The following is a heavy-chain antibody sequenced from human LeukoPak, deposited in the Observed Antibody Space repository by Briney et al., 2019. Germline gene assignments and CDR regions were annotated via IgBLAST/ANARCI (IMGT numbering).Heavy chain of an antibody. CDR1: GDSISTNHW. D-gene: IGHD3-22*01. V-gene: IGHV4-31*11. CDR2: IYFSGST. CDR3: ARTYYYDSTSAPYYFDY. J-gene: IGHJ4*02. Sequence: PSETLSLTCAVSGDSISTNHWWSWVRQHPGKGLEWIGYIYFSGSTYYNPSLKSRVTISVDTSKNQFSLKLSSVTAADTAVYYCARTYYYDSTSAPYYFDYWGQGTLVTVSS.